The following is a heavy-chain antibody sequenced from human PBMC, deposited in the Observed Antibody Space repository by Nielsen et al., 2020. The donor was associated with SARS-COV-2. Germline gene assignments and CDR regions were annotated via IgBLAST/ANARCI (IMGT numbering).Heavy chain of an antibody. J-gene: IGHJ6*02. CDR3: ARDLLGPGFYYYYGMDV. D-gene: IGHD1-14*01. Sequence: ASVKVSCKASGYTFTGYYMHWVRQAPGQGLEWMGRINPNSGGTNYAQKFQGRVTMTRDTSISTAYIELSRLRSDDTAVYYCARDLLGPGFYYYYGMDVWGQGTTVTVSS. CDR2: INPNSGGT. V-gene: IGHV1-2*06. CDR1: GYTFTGYY.